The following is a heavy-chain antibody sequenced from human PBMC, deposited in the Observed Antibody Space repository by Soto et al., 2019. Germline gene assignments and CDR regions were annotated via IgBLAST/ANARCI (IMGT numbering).Heavy chain of an antibody. CDR3: AKDPRPGYSYGSVDY. J-gene: IGHJ4*02. Sequence: LSXAASGFTFSSYGMHCVRQAPGKGLEWVAVISYDGSNKYYADSVKGRFTISRDNSKNTLYLQMNSLRAEDTAVYYCAKDPRPGYSYGSVDYWGQGTLVTVSS. V-gene: IGHV3-30*18. CDR2: ISYDGSNK. CDR1: GFTFSSYG. D-gene: IGHD5-18*01.